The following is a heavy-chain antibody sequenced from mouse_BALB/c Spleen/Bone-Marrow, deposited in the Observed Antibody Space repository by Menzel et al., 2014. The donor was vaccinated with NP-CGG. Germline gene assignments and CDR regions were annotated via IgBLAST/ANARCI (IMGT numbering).Heavy chain of an antibody. J-gene: IGHJ4*01. Sequence: EVQVVESGGGLVQPGGSRKLSCAASGFTFSSFGMHWVRQAPEKGLEWVAYISSGSSTIYYADTVKGRCTISRDNPKNTLFLQMTSLRSEDTAMYYCARSPYGYDGRDYWGQGTSVTVSS. CDR3: ARSPYGYDGRDY. CDR1: GFTFSSFG. V-gene: IGHV5-17*02. D-gene: IGHD2-2*01. CDR2: ISSGSSTI.